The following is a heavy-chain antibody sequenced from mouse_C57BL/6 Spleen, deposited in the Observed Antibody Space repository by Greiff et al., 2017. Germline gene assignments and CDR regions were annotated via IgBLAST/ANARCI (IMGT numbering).Heavy chain of an antibody. D-gene: IGHD1-1*01. CDR1: GYTFTDYY. CDR2: IGPGSGST. CDR3: SREEFITTVVAPTLFYY. J-gene: IGHJ2*01. V-gene: IGHV1-77*01. Sequence: QVQLQQSGAELVKPGASVKISCKASGYTFTDYYINWVKQRPGQGLEWIGKIGPGSGSTYYNEKFKGKATLTAEKSSTTAYMQRSSLTSVDSAVYFCSREEFITTVVAPTLFYYWGQGTTLTVSS.